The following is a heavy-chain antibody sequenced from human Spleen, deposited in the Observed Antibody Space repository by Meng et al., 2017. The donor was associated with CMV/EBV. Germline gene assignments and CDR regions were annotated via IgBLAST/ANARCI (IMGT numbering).Heavy chain of an antibody. Sequence: LTCAASGLIFSSFDMNWVRQAPGKGLEWVSYISPSATTMYYADSIKGRFTISRDNAQNSLYLQRNSLRAEDTAVYYCAAPSFTSTFCSSYFGYWGQGALVTVSS. CDR1: GLIFSSFD. CDR3: AAPSFTSTFCSSYFGY. D-gene: IGHD2-2*01. V-gene: IGHV3-48*03. J-gene: IGHJ4*02. CDR2: ISPSATTM.